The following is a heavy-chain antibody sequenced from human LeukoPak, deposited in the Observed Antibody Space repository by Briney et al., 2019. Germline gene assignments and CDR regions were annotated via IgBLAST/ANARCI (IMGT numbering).Heavy chain of an antibody. CDR2: ISWNSGSI. V-gene: IGHV3-9*01. D-gene: IGHD1-26*01. CDR1: GFTFDDCT. J-gene: IGHJ4*02. CDR3: AKGLVGITTFMDY. Sequence: GGSLRLSCAASGFTFDDCTMHWVRQAPGKGLEWVSSISWNSGSIAYADSVKGRFTISRDNAKNSLFLQMNSLRAEDTALYYCAKGLVGITTFMDYWGQGTLVTVSS.